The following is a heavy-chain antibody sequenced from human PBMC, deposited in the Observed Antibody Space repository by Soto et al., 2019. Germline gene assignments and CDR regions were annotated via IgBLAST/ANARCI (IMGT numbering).Heavy chain of an antibody. Sequence: GVSMRVSWSVAGYRFCNHWRHGVRQAPGKGLEWVSRMNSDGGIINYADSVKGRFTVSRDNAKNTLYLQMNSLRVEDTAVYYCATAEVDYWGPRTLVTVSS. J-gene: IGHJ4*02. CDR2: MNSDGGII. V-gene: IGHV3-74*01. CDR1: GYRFCNHW. CDR3: ATAEVDY.